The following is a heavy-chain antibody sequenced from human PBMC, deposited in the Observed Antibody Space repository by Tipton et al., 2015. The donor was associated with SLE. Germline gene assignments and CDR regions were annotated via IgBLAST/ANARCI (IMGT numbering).Heavy chain of an antibody. Sequence: LRLSCTVSGGSISSSSYYWDWIRQPPGKGLEWIGSMYYSGSTYYNPSLKSRVTISIDTSKNQFSLKLSSVTAADTAVYYCARHERWPHFDYWGQGTLVTVSS. J-gene: IGHJ4*02. CDR1: GGSISSSSYY. V-gene: IGHV4-39*07. CDR2: MYYSGST. CDR3: ARHERWPHFDY. D-gene: IGHD6-19*01.